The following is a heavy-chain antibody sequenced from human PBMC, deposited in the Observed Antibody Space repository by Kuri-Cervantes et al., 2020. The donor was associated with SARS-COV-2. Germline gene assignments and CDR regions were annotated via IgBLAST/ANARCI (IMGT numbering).Heavy chain of an antibody. Sequence: KVSCKASGGTFSSYAISWVRQMPGKGLEWMGRIDPSDSYTNYSPSSQGHVTISADKSISTAYLQWSSLKASDTAMYYCARQRYSSGWCYWGQGTLVTVSS. CDR3: ARQRYSSGWCY. V-gene: IGHV5-10-1*01. J-gene: IGHJ4*02. CDR2: IDPSDSYT. CDR1: GGTFSSYA. D-gene: IGHD6-19*01.